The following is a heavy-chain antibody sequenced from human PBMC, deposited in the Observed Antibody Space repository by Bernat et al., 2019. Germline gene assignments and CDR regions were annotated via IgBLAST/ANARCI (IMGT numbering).Heavy chain of an antibody. J-gene: IGHJ4*02. D-gene: IGHD3-22*01. V-gene: IGHV4-39*01. CDR1: GGSISSSSNY. CDR3: ARLLYYYDSSGYYNHFDY. CDR2: IYYSGST. Sequence: QLQLQESGPGLVKPSETLSLTCTVSGGSISSSSNYWGWIRQPPGKGLEWIGSIYYSGSTYYNPSLKSRVTISVDTSKNQFSLKLSSVTAADTAVYYCARLLYYYDSSGYYNHFDYWGQGTLVTVSS.